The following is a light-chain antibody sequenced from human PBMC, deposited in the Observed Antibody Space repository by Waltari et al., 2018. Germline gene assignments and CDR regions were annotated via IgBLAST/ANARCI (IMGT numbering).Light chain of an antibody. Sequence: EIVMTHSPATLSVFPGERATLSCRASQSIRSNLAWYQHKPGQVPRLLIYGASTRATGIPARFSGSGSGTEFTLTISSLQSEDFAVYFCQQYDNWLGTFGQGTKVEIK. CDR1: QSIRSN. J-gene: IGKJ1*01. V-gene: IGKV3-15*01. CDR2: GAS. CDR3: QQYDNWLGT.